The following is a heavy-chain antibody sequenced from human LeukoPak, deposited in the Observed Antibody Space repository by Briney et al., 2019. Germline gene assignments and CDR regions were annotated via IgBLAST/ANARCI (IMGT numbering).Heavy chain of an antibody. CDR1: GGSFSRYY. D-gene: IGHD6-19*01. CDR3: ARVTAVAGGSYYFDY. V-gene: IGHV4-34*01. CDR2: INHSGST. Sequence: KPSETLSLTCAVYGGSFSRYYWSWIRQPPGKGLEWIGEINHSGSTNYNPSLKSRVTISVDTSKNQFSLKLSSVTAADTAVYYCARVTAVAGGSYYFDYWGQGTLVTVSS. J-gene: IGHJ4*02.